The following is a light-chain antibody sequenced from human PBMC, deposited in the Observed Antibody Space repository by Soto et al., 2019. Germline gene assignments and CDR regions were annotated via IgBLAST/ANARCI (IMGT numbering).Light chain of an antibody. V-gene: IGLV4-69*01. Sequence: QLVLTQPPSASASLGASVKLTCTLSSGHNSYAIAWHQQQPEKGPRYLMKLNSDCSHRKGDGIPDRFSGTSSGAERYLTISSLQSEEEADYYCQTWSTDIRVFGGGTKLTVL. CDR1: SGHNSYA. CDR3: QTWSTDIRV. J-gene: IGLJ3*02. CDR2: LNSDCSH.